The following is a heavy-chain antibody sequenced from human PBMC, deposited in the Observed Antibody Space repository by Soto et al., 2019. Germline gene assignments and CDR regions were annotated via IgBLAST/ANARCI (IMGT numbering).Heavy chain of an antibody. D-gene: IGHD3-3*01. CDR1: GFTFSSYA. V-gene: IGHV3-23*01. J-gene: IGHJ4*02. CDR3: AKSGHFGAIDS. CDR2: ISGGGGVT. Sequence: EVQLLESGGGLVQPGGSLRLSCAASGFTFSSYAMSWVRQAPGKGLEWVSGISGGGGVTYYADSVKGRFTISSENSRNTVHLQMNSLRAEDTAVYDCAKSGHFGAIDSWGQGSLVTVSS.